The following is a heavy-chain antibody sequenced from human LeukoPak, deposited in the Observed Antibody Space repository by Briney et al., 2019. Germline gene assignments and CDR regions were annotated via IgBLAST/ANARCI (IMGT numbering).Heavy chain of an antibody. D-gene: IGHD2-2*01. CDR3: ARSPVVPSAMEFDY. V-gene: IGHV4-4*07. Sequence: KPSETLSLTCTVSGGSLSSYYWSWIRQPAGKALEWIGRIYTSGNTNYNPSLKSRVTMSVDTSKNQFSLKLISVIAADTALYYCARSPVVPSAMEFDYWGQGTLVTVSS. J-gene: IGHJ4*02. CDR2: IYTSGNT. CDR1: GGSLSSYY.